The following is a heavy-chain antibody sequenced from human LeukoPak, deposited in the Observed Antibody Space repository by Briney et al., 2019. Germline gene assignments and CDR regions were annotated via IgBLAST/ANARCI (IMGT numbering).Heavy chain of an antibody. J-gene: IGHJ4*02. V-gene: IGHV3-20*04. D-gene: IGHD2-8*01. CDR1: GFIFDDYD. Sequence: GGSLRLSCAASGFIFDDYDMSWVRQAPGKGLEWVSNINWHGGSANYADSVKGRFTISRDNAKNSLYLQMNSLKDEDTAFYYCARGLMGGYPRFXXWXXXTXVT. CDR3: ARGLMGGYPRFXX. CDR2: INWHGGSA.